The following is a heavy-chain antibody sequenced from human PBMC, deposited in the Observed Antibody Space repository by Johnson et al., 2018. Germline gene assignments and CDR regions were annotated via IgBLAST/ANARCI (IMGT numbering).Heavy chain of an antibody. D-gene: IGHD3-22*01. J-gene: IGHJ4*02. V-gene: IGHV3-30*18. Sequence: QVQLVQSGGGVVQPGRSLRLSCAASGFTFSSYGMHWVRQTPGKGLEWVAVISYAGSNKYYADSVKGRFTISRDNSKNRLYLQMNSLRAEDTAVYYCAQDGIQCKPQYYNDGSGLGGYCDYWGQGTLVTVSS. CDR2: ISYAGSNK. CDR1: GFTFSSYG. CDR3: AQDGIQCKPQYYNDGSGLGGYCDY.